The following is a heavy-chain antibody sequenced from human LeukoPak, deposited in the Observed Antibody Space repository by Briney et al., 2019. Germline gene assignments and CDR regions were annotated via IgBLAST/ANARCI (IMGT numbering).Heavy chain of an antibody. CDR1: GFTFSSYA. J-gene: IGHJ6*02. V-gene: IGHV3-23*01. CDR3: AKGVVVTATRYYYYGMDV. Sequence: PGGSLRLSCAASGFTFSSYAMSWVRQAPGKGLEWVSAISGSGGSTYYADSVKGRFTISRDNSKNTLYLQMNSLRAEDTAVYYCAKGVVVTATRYYYYGMDVWGQGTTVTVSS. D-gene: IGHD2-21*02. CDR2: ISGSGGST.